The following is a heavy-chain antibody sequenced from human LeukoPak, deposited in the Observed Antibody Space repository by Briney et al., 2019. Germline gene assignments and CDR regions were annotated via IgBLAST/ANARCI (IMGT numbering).Heavy chain of an antibody. CDR3: ASSPRGTEYFHH. J-gene: IGHJ1*01. Sequence: SETLSLTCTVSGDSVSSYYWSWIRQPPGKGLEWIGYVSYSGSANYNPSLRGRVTISIDTSKNQFSLKLNSVTAADTAVYYCASSPRGTEYFHHWGQGTPVTASS. CDR2: VSYSGSA. D-gene: IGHD3-10*01. V-gene: IGHV4-59*08. CDR1: GDSVSSYY.